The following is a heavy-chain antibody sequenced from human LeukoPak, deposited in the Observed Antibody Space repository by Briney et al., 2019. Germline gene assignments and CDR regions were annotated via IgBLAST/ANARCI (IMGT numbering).Heavy chain of an antibody. D-gene: IGHD5-12*01. V-gene: IGHV4-38-2*02. Sequence: SETLSLTCTVSGYSITSGYYWGWVRQPPGKGLEWIGSIYHSGTTYYNPSLKSRVTISVDTSKNQFSLKLSSVTAADTAVYYCARAWGSYSGYDQNWFDPWGQGTLVTVSS. J-gene: IGHJ5*02. CDR3: ARAWGSYSGYDQNWFDP. CDR1: GYSITSGYY. CDR2: IYHSGTT.